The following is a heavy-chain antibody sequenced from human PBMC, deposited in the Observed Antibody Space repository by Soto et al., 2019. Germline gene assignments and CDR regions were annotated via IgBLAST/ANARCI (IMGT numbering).Heavy chain of an antibody. CDR3: ASAERTGYDY. CDR2: ISSSSGTI. J-gene: IGHJ4*02. Sequence: GGPLRLSCAASGFTFSSYSMNWVRQAPGKGLEWVSYISSSSGTIYYADSVKGRFTISRDNAKNSLYLQMNSLRDEDTAVYYCASAERTGYDYWGQGTLVTVSS. V-gene: IGHV3-48*02. D-gene: IGHD3-9*01. CDR1: GFTFSSYS.